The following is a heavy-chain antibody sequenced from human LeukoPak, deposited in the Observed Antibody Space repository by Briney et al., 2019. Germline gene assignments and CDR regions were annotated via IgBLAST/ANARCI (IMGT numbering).Heavy chain of an antibody. J-gene: IGHJ4*02. V-gene: IGHV4-34*01. D-gene: IGHD3-22*01. CDR1: GGSFSGYY. CDR2: INHSGST. CDR3: ARGNYYDSSGYYDH. Sequence: PSETLSLTCAVYGGSFSGYYWSWIRQPPGKGLEWIGEINHSGSTNYNPSLKSRVTISVDTSKNQFSLKLSSVTAADTAVYYCARGNYYDSSGYYDHWGQGTLVTVSS.